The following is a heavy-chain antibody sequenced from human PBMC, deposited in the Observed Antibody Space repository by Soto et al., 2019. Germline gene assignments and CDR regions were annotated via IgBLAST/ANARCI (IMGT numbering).Heavy chain of an antibody. D-gene: IGHD3-16*01. J-gene: IGHJ4*02. Sequence: SETLSLTCTVSGGSISSGDYYWSWIRQPPGKGLEWIGYIYYSGSTYYNPSLKSRVTISVDTFKNQFSLKLSSVTAADTAVYYCARDPARGYFDYWGQGTLVTVS. CDR1: GGSISSGDYY. V-gene: IGHV4-30-4*01. CDR3: ARDPARGYFDY. CDR2: IYYSGST.